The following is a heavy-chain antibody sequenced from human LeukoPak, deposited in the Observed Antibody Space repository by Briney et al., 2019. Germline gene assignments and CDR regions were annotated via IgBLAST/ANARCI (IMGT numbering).Heavy chain of an antibody. CDR3: ARDTAMVTDYYYYGMDV. CDR1: GGSISSSSYY. J-gene: IGHJ6*02. V-gene: IGHV4-39*02. CDR2: IYYSGST. D-gene: IGHD5-18*01. Sequence: SETLSLTCTVSGGSISSSSYYWGWIRQPPGKGLEWIGSIYYSGSTYYNPSLKSRVTISVDTSKNQFSLKLSSVTAADTAVYYCARDTAMVTDYYYYGMDVWAKGPRSPSP.